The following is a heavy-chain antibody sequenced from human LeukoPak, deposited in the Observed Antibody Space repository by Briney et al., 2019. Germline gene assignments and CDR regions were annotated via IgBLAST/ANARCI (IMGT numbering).Heavy chain of an antibody. CDR1: GGSISSGSYY. CDR2: IYTSGST. V-gene: IGHV4-61*02. CDR3: ARIRVVGAGDY. J-gene: IGHJ4*02. Sequence: SETLSLTCTVSGGSISSGSYYWSWIRQPAGKGLEWIGRIYTSGSTNYNPSPKSRVTISVDTSKNQFSLKLSSVTAADTAVYYCARIRVVGAGDYWGQGTLFTVSS. D-gene: IGHD1-26*01.